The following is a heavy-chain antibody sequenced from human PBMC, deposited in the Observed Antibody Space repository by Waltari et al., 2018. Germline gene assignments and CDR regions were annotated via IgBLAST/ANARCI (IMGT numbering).Heavy chain of an antibody. V-gene: IGHV3-74*01. CDR3: ARVGPRSIAAAGYDY. J-gene: IGHJ4*02. CDR2: INSDGSST. Sequence: EVQLVESGGGLVQPGGSLRLSCAASGFTLRRYWQHWVRQAPGKGLVWVSRINSDGSSTSYADSVKGRFTISRDNAKNTLYLQMNSLRAEDTAVYYCARVGPRSIAAAGYDYWGQGTLVTVSS. D-gene: IGHD6-13*01. CDR1: GFTLRRYW.